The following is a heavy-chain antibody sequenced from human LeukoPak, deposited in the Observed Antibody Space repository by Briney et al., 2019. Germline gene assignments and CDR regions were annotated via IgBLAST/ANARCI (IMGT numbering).Heavy chain of an antibody. CDR3: ARDQYSYGPSYYFDY. Sequence: GGSLRLSCAASGFTFSSYGMHWVRQAPGKGLEWVAVIWYDGSNKYYADSVKGRFTISRDNSKNTLYLQMNSLRAEDTAVYYCARDQYSYGPSYYFDYWGQRTLVTVSS. V-gene: IGHV3-33*01. CDR2: IWYDGSNK. J-gene: IGHJ4*02. CDR1: GFTFSSYG. D-gene: IGHD5-18*01.